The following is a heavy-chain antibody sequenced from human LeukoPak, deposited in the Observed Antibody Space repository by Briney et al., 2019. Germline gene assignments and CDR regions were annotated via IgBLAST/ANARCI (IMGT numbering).Heavy chain of an antibody. V-gene: IGHV3-74*01. CDR1: GFTFSIYW. J-gene: IGHJ3*02. CDR2: INSDGSST. D-gene: IGHD3-3*01. Sequence: QPGGSLRLSCAHSGFTFSIYWMHWVRQAPGKGLVWVSRINSDGSSTSYAHSVKGLFTIYRDNAKNTLYLQMNSLRAEDTAVYYCARDEDWSGYYGAFDIWAQGTMVTVSS. CDR3: ARDEDWSGYYGAFDI.